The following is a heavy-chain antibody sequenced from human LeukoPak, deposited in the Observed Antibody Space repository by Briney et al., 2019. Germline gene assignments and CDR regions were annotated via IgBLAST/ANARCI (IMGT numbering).Heavy chain of an antibody. J-gene: IGHJ6*02. Sequence: GGSLRLSCAASGFTFSSYGMHWVRQAPGKGLEWVAVISFDGSNKYSADSVKGRFTISRDNSKNTLYLQMSSLRPDDTAVYYCARDPGLGASWASDNYYGMDVWGQGTTVTVSS. CDR1: GFTFSSYG. D-gene: IGHD1-26*01. CDR2: ISFDGSNK. CDR3: ARDPGLGASWASDNYYGMDV. V-gene: IGHV3-30*03.